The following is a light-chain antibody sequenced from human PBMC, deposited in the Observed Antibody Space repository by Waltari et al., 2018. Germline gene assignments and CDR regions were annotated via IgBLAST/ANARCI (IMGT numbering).Light chain of an antibody. J-gene: IGKJ1*01. CDR3: QQYNSYST. Sequence: DIQMTQSPSTLSASVGDRVTIPCQASQSVIVRLSWYQQKPGKAPKLLIYKASNLESGVPSRFSGSGSGTEFTLTISSLQPDDFATYYCQQYNSYSTFGQGTKVEIK. CDR2: KAS. CDR1: QSVIVR. V-gene: IGKV1-5*03.